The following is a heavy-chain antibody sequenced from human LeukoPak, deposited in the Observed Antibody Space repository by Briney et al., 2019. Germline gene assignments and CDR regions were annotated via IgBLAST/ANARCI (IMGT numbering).Heavy chain of an antibody. J-gene: IGHJ3*02. D-gene: IGHD3-3*01. CDR3: ARGPPSGDFWSGYYTYDAFDI. Sequence: SETLSLTCAVYGGSFSGYYWSWIRQPPGKGLEWIGEINHSGSTNYNPSLRSRVTISVDTSKNQFSLKLSSVTAADTAVYYCARGPPSGDFWSGYYTYDAFDIWGQGTMVTVSS. CDR1: GGSFSGYY. CDR2: INHSGST. V-gene: IGHV4-34*01.